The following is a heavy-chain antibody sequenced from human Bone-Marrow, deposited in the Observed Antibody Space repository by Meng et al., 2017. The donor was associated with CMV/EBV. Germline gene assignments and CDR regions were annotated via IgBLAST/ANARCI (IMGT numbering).Heavy chain of an antibody. D-gene: IGHD3-10*01. Sequence: QVQRVQAGGEVKKPGDSVKVSCKASGYTFTSYGISWVRQAPGKGLEWMGWISAYNGNTNYAQKLQGRVTMTTDTSTSTAYMELRSLRSDDTAVYYCARDRAGGGYFDYWGQGTLVTVSS. J-gene: IGHJ4*02. CDR3: ARDRAGGGYFDY. CDR2: ISAYNGNT. CDR1: GYTFTSYG. V-gene: IGHV1-18*01.